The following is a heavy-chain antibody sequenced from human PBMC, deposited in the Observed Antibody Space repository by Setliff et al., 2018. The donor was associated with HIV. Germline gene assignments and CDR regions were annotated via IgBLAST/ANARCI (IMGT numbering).Heavy chain of an antibody. J-gene: IGHJ3*02. CDR1: GYTFTGYF. Sequence: ASVKVSCKASGYTFTGYFIQWVRQAPGQGLEWMGRINPNTGDTNYAQKFQDRVTMTRDTSINTAYMELSRLRSDDTAVYYCAREYDVLTGYYISAFDIWGQGTMVTV. V-gene: IGHV1-2*06. D-gene: IGHD3-9*01. CDR3: AREYDVLTGYYISAFDI. CDR2: INPNTGDT.